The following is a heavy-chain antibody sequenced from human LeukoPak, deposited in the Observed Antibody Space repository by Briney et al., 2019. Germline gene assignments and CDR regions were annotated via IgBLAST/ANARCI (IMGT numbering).Heavy chain of an antibody. CDR3: ARTSGDYGGNALYFDY. V-gene: IGHV5-51*01. J-gene: IGHJ4*02. D-gene: IGHD4-23*01. CDR1: GYSFTSYW. CDR2: IYPGDSDT. Sequence: GESLKISCKGSGYSFTSYWIGWVRQMPGKGLEWMAFIYPGDSDTRYSPSVQGQVTTSVDKSTSTAYPQWSSLKASDTAMYYCARTSGDYGGNALYFDYWGQGTLVTVSS.